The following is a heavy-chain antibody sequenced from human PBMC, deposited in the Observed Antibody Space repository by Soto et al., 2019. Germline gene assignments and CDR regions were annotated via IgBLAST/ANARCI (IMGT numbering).Heavy chain of an antibody. CDR2: IIPIFGTP. CDR1: GGTFSSYA. V-gene: IGHV1-69*01. CDR3: ARAVGEGRFGGMDV. D-gene: IGHD3-10*01. Sequence: QVQLVQSGAEVKKPGSSVKVSCKTSGGTFSSYAINWVRQAPGQGPEWMGDIIPIFGTPKYAPKYQGRVAITADDSTSTAYMELTTLTSDDTVVYYCARAVGEGRFGGMDVWGQGTTVIFSS. J-gene: IGHJ6*02.